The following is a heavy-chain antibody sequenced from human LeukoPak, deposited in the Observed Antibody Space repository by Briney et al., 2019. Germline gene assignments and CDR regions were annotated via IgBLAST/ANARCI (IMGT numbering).Heavy chain of an antibody. Sequence: ASVKVSCKASGYTFTGYAIHWVRQAPGQGLEWMGWINPEKRDTGYAHKFQGRVTVTSDTPISTAYMELSSLRSDDTAVYYCAKKVRGPSHPLDFWGQGTLVTVSS. CDR2: INPEKRDT. V-gene: IGHV1-2*02. J-gene: IGHJ4*02. CDR3: AKKVRGPSHPLDF. D-gene: IGHD5-12*01. CDR1: GYTFTGYA.